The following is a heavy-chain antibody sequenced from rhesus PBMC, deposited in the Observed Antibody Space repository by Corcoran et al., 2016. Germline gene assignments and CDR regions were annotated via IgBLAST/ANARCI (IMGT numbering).Heavy chain of an antibody. CDR3: ARDMYGSNY. CDR1: GGSISDSHR. J-gene: IGHJ4*01. D-gene: IGHD4-29*01. Sequence: QGQLQESGPGVVKPSETLSLTCAVAGGSISDSHRWSGIRQPRGKGLEWFGHIYGRSVSTNYNPSLMSRVTISKDASQSHFSLNLSSVTAADTAVYYCARDMYGSNYWGQGVLVTVSS. V-gene: IGHV4S10*01. CDR2: IYGRSVST.